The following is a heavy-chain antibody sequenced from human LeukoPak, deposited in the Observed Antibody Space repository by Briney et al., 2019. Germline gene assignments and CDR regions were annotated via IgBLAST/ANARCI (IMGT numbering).Heavy chain of an antibody. V-gene: IGHV4-39*07. Sequence: SETLSLTCSVSGGSISRSSYYWGWIRLPPGKGLEWIGSIYYSGSTYYNPSLKSRVTISVDTSKNQFSLKLSSVTAADTAVYYCARDFRFPKRIAAAGTAGFDPWGQGTLVTVSS. CDR1: GGSISRSSYY. CDR3: ARDFRFPKRIAAAGTAGFDP. D-gene: IGHD6-13*01. CDR2: IYYSGST. J-gene: IGHJ5*02.